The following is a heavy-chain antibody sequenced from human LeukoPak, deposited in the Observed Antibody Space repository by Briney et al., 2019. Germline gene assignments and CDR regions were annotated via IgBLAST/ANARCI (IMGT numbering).Heavy chain of an antibody. CDR2: INPNSGGT. D-gene: IGHD3-9*01. V-gene: IGHV1-2*02. Sequence: ASVKVSCKASGYTFTGYYMHWVRQAPGQGLEWMGWINPNSGGTNYAQKFQGRVTMTRDTSISTAYMELSRLRSDDTAVYYCARSRTDILGAFDIWGQGTMVTVSS. J-gene: IGHJ3*02. CDR3: ARSRTDILGAFDI. CDR1: GYTFTGYY.